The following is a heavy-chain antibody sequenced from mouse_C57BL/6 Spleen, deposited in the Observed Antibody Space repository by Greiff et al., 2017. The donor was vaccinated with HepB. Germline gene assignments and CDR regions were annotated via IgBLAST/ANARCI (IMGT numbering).Heavy chain of an antibody. J-gene: IGHJ2*01. CDR1: GFTFSDYY. V-gene: IGHV5-12*01. Sequence: EVQGVESGGGLVQPGGSLKLSCAASGFTFSDYYMYWVRQTPEKRLEWVAYISNGGGSTYYPDTVKGRFTISRDNAKNTLYLQMSRLKSEDTAVYYCARQNDGYFDYWGQGTTLTVSS. CDR3: ARQNDGYFDY. CDR2: ISNGGGST. D-gene: IGHD2-3*01.